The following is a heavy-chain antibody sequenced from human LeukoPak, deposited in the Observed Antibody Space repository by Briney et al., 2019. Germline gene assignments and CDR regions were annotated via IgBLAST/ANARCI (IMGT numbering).Heavy chain of an antibody. V-gene: IGHV3-7*01. D-gene: IGHD3-10*01. Sequence: GGSLRLSCAASGFTFSSYWMSWVRQAPGKGLEWVANIKQDGSEKYYVDSVKGRFTISRDNAKNSLYLQMNSLRAEDTAVYYCARVVGFGDAWFDPWGQGTLVTVSS. CDR3: ARVVGFGDAWFDP. J-gene: IGHJ5*02. CDR2: IKQDGSEK. CDR1: GFTFSSYW.